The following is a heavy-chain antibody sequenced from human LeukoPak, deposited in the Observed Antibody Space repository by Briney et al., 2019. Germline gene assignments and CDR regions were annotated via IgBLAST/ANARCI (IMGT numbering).Heavy chain of an antibody. CDR3: ARGCTNGFNTFGY. Sequence: ASVKVSCKASGYTFTSYYMHWVRQAPGQGLEWMAIINPSGDNTNYAQKFQGRVTMTRDTPTSTVYMEVSSLRSDDTAVYYCARGCTNGFNTFGYWGQGTLVTVSS. D-gene: IGHD2-8*01. J-gene: IGHJ4*02. V-gene: IGHV1-46*01. CDR2: INPSGDNT. CDR1: GYTFTSYY.